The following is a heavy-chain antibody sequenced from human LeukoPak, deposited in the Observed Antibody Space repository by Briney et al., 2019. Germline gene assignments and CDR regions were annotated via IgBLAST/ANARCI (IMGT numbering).Heavy chain of an antibody. V-gene: IGHV3-33*01. CDR1: GFTFSRYG. Sequence: LAGGSLRLSCAASGFTFSRYGMHWVRQAPGKGLEWVAVIWYDGTNKYYADSVKGRFTISRDNSKNTLFLQMNSLRAEDTAVYYCARAAYDSSGYLTLWGQGTLVTVSS. D-gene: IGHD3-22*01. J-gene: IGHJ4*02. CDR2: IWYDGTNK. CDR3: ARAAYDSSGYLTL.